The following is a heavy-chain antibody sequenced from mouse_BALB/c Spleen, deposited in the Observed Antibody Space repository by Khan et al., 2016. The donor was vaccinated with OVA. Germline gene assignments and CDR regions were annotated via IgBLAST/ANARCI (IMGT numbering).Heavy chain of an antibody. Sequence: QVQLQQSGAELVRPGTSVQVSCKASGYAFTNYLIEWVKQRPGQGLEWIGMINPGRGGTNYTEKFKGKATLTADKSSSTAYMQLSSLTSDDSAVYFCARGGYGTLAYWGQGTLVTVSA. CDR3: ARGGYGTLAY. CDR2: INPGRGGT. D-gene: IGHD2-1*01. V-gene: IGHV1-54*01. CDR1: GYAFTNYL. J-gene: IGHJ3*01.